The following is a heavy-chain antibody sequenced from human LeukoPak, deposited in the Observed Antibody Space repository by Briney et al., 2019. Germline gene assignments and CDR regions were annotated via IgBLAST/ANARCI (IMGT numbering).Heavy chain of an antibody. J-gene: IGHJ4*02. CDR3: ARDLSYGFDY. D-gene: IGHD4-17*01. Sequence: PGGSLRLSCAASGFTFSSYAMHWVRQAPGKGLEYVSAISSNGGSTYYASSVKGRFTISRDNSKNTLYLQMDSLRAEDMAVYYCARDLSYGFDYWGQGTLVTVSS. CDR1: GFTFSSYA. CDR2: ISSNGGST. V-gene: IGHV3-64*01.